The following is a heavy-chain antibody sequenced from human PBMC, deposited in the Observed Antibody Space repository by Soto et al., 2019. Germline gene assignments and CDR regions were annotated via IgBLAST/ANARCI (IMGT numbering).Heavy chain of an antibody. CDR1: GYTFTGYY. D-gene: IGHD3-3*01. J-gene: IGHJ5*02. CDR3: ARARSKVDFWSGYYNNWFDP. CDR2: INPNSGGT. V-gene: IGHV1-2*04. Sequence: ASVKVSCKASGYTFTGYYMHWVRQAPGQGLEWMGWINPNSGGTNYAQKFQGWVTMTRDTSISTAYMELSRLRSDDTAVYYCARARSKVDFWSGYYNNWFDPWGQGTLVTVSS.